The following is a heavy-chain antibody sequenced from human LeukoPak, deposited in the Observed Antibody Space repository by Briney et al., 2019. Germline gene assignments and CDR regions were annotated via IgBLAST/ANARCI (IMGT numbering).Heavy chain of an antibody. CDR2: ISGYNADT. D-gene: IGHD5-24*01. CDR1: GYTFSRYG. V-gene: IGHV1-18*01. CDR3: ARQTIRNLPYFDY. Sequence: ASVKVSCKASGYTFSRYGFSWVRQAPGQGLEWMGWISGYNADTNYAQNVQGRVTMTTDTSTSTAYMELRSLRSDDTAVYYCARQTIRNLPYFDYWGQGTLVTVSS. J-gene: IGHJ4*02.